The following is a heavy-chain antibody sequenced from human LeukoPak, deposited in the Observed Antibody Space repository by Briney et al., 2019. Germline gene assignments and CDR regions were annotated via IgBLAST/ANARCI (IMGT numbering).Heavy chain of an antibody. J-gene: IGHJ3*02. D-gene: IGHD3-3*01. CDR3: ARHRNDDSWSGLGAFDI. CDR2: INAGNGNT. CDR1: GYTFTSYA. Sequence: ASVKVSCTASGYTFTSYAMHWVRQAPGQRLEWMGWINAGNGNTKYSQKFQGRVTITRDTSASTAYMELSSLRSEDTAVYYCARHRNDDSWSGLGAFDIWGHGTMVTVSS. V-gene: IGHV1-3*01.